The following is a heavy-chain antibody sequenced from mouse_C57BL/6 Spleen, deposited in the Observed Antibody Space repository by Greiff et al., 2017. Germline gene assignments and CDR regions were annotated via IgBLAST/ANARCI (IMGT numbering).Heavy chain of an antibody. CDR1: GFSLTSYG. D-gene: IGHD1-1*01. Sequence: QVQLQQSGPGLVQPSQSLSITCTVSGFSLTSYGVHWVRQSPGQGLEWLGVIWSGGSTDYNAAFISRLSISKDNSKRQVFFKMNSLQADDTAIYYCARNHYYGSSYGWYFDVWGTGTTVTVSS. CDR2: IWSGGST. CDR3: ARNHYYGSSYGWYFDV. J-gene: IGHJ1*03. V-gene: IGHV2-2*01.